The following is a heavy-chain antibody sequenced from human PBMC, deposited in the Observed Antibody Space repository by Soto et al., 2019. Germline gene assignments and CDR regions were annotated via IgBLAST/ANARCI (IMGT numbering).Heavy chain of an antibody. CDR3: AAAPRY. CDR2: IYDSGST. V-gene: IGHV4-59*01. D-gene: IGHD2-15*01. Sequence: PSETLSLTCTVSGGSISNYYWSWVRQPPGKGLEWIGYIYDSGSTNYNPSLKSRVTISVDTSKNQFSLRLTSVTAADTAVYYCAAAPRYWGQGTQVTVS. J-gene: IGHJ4*02. CDR1: GGSISNYY.